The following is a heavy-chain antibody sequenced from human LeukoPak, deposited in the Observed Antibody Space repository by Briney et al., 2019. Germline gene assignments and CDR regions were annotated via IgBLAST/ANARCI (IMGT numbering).Heavy chain of an antibody. J-gene: IGHJ4*02. Sequence: GGSLRLSCAASGFTFSSYAMNWVRQAPGKGLEWVSYISGSGNTIYYADSLKGRFTISRDNAKNSLYLQINSLRAEDTAVYYCAKDTSGTYYNYDYWGQGTLVTVSS. CDR2: ISGSGNTI. V-gene: IGHV3-48*04. D-gene: IGHD3-10*01. CDR3: AKDTSGTYYNYDY. CDR1: GFTFSSYA.